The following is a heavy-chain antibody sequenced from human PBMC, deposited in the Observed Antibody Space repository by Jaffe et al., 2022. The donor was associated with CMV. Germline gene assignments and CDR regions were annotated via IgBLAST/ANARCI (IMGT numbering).Heavy chain of an antibody. CDR3: AGRRDGYNYRSDYYYMDV. V-gene: IGHV4-34*01. CDR2: INHSGST. CDR1: GGSFSGYY. D-gene: IGHD5-12*01. Sequence: QVQLQQWGAGLLKPSETLSLTCAVYGGSFSGYYWSWIRQPPGKGLEWIGEINHSGSTNYNPSLKSRVTISVDTSKNQFSLKLSSVTAADTAVYYCAGRRDGYNYRSDYYYMDVWGKGTTVTVSS. J-gene: IGHJ6*03.